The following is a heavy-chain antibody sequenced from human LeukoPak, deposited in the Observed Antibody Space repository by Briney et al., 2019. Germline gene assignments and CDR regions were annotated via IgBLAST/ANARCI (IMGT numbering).Heavy chain of an antibody. J-gene: IGHJ6*02. V-gene: IGHV3-64*02. CDR2: IFSNGGGI. CDR1: GFTFGNYA. D-gene: IGHD3-22*01. CDR3: ARGRLSYYDSSGDYYYYYGMDV. Sequence: GGSLRLSCAASGFTFGNYAMHWVRQAPGKGLEHVSAIFSNGGGIYYADSVKGRFTISRDNSKNTLYLQMGSLRAEDTAVYYCARGRLSYYDSSGDYYYYYGMDVWGQGTTVTVSS.